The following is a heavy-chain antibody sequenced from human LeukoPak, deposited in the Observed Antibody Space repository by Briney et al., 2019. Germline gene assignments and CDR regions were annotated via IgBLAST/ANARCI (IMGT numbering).Heavy chain of an antibody. Sequence: SETLSLTCTVSGYSISSGYYWGWIRQPPGKGLEWIGSIYHSGSTYYNPSLKSRVTISVDRSKNQFSLKLSSVTAADTAVYYCARSPPLQYDSSGYYHYYGMDVWGQGTTVTVSS. CDR3: ARSPPLQYDSSGYYHYYGMDV. CDR2: IYHSGST. V-gene: IGHV4-38-2*02. D-gene: IGHD3-22*01. CDR1: GYSISSGYY. J-gene: IGHJ6*02.